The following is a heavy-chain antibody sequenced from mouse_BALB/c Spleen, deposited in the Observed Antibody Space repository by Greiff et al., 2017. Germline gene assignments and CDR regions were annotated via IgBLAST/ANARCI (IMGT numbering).Heavy chain of an antibody. D-gene: IGHD5-1-1*01. CDR3: AREGNNAMDY. J-gene: IGHJ4*01. V-gene: IGHV3-6*02. CDR2: ISYDGSN. Sequence: VQLKESGPGLVKPSQSLSLTCSVTGYSITSGYYWNWIRQFPGNKLEWMGYISYDGSNNYNPSLKNRISITRDTSKNQFFLKLNSVTTEDTATYYCAREGNNAMDYWGQGTSVTVSS. CDR1: GYSITSGYY.